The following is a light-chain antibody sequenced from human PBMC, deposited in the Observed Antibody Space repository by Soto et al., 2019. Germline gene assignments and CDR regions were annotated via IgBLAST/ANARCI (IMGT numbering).Light chain of an antibody. Sequence: QSVLTQPPSVSGAPWQRVTISCTGSSSNIGAGYDVHWYQQLPGTAPKILIYGNSNRPSGVPDRFSGSKSGTSASLAIPGLQAEDEAEYDCQSYDSSLSGYVFGTGTKVTGL. CDR2: GNS. J-gene: IGLJ1*01. CDR1: SSNIGAGYD. V-gene: IGLV1-40*01. CDR3: QSYDSSLSGYV.